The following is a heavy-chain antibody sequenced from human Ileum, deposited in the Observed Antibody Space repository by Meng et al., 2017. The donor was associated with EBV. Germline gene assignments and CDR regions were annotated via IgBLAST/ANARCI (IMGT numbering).Heavy chain of an antibody. V-gene: IGHV4-39*01. D-gene: IGHD4-17*01. Sequence: LLLHERGPGLVKPSEPLSLTCSVSGGSISSSNYCWGWIRQPPGKGLEWIQSICYTDYTYYNPSLKSRVTISADKSKNQFSLRLNSLTAADTAVYYCAMGPDYAKTGYWGQGTLVTVSS. CDR1: GGSISSSNYC. CDR2: ICYTDYT. CDR3: AMGPDYAKTGY. J-gene: IGHJ4*02.